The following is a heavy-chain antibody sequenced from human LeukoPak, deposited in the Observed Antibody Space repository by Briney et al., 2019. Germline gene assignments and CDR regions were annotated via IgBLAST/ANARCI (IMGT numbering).Heavy chain of an antibody. D-gene: IGHD2-2*02. CDR1: GGTFSSYA. J-gene: IGHJ4*02. V-gene: IGHV1-69*13. Sequence: GASVKVSCKASGGTFSSYAISWVRQAPGQGLEWMGGIIPIFGTANYAQKFQGRVTITADESTSTTYMELSSPRSEDTAVYYCARVGCSSTSCYSKGNFFDYWGQGTLVTVSS. CDR3: ARVGCSSTSCYSKGNFFDY. CDR2: IIPIFGTA.